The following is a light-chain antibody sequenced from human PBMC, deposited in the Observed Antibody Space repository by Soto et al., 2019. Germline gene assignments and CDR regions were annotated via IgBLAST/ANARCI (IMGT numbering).Light chain of an antibody. CDR3: QQYARPPYA. Sequence: VMTQSPATLSVSPGERATLSCRASQRISNSYLAWYQQKPGQAPRLLLYDASSRATGIPDRVSGSGSGTDFTLTISRLEPEDFAVYYCQQYARPPYAFGQGTKVDIK. J-gene: IGKJ2*01. V-gene: IGKV3-20*01. CDR2: DAS. CDR1: QRISNSY.